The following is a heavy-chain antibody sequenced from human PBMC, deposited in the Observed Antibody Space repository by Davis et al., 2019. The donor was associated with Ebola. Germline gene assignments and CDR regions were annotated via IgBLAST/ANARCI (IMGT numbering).Heavy chain of an antibody. V-gene: IGHV1-69*04. J-gene: IGHJ4*02. CDR1: GGTFSSSA. CDR2: IIPILGIT. D-gene: IGHD1-26*01. CDR3: ARDIVGAD. Sequence: AASVTVSCKASGGTFSSSAISWVRQAPGQGLEWMGRIIPILGITNYAQKFQGRVTITADKSTSTAYMELSSLRSEDTAVYYCARDIVGADWGQGTLVTVSS.